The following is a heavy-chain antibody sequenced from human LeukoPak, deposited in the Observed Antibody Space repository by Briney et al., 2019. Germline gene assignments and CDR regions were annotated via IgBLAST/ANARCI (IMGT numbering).Heavy chain of an antibody. Sequence: GGSLRLSCAASGFTFSSYAMHWVRQAPGKGLEWVAVISYDGSNKYYADSVKGRFTISRDNSKNTLYLRMNSLRAEDTAVYYCARDDLYYYDSSGSRFDYWGQGTLVTVSS. CDR2: ISYDGSNK. CDR1: GFTFSSYA. D-gene: IGHD3-22*01. V-gene: IGHV3-30-3*01. CDR3: ARDDLYYYDSSGSRFDY. J-gene: IGHJ4*02.